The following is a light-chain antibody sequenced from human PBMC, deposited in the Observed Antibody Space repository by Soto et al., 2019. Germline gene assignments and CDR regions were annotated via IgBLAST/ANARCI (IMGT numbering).Light chain of an antibody. J-gene: IGLJ2*01. CDR3: QSFDSSLSGFLA. CDR2: ANT. Sequence: QSVLTQPPSVSGAPGQRVTISCTGTGSNIGAGYDIHWYQQFPGTAPKLLIYANTHRPSGVPDRFSGFKSGTSASLAISGLQAEDEADYYCQSFDSSLSGFLAFGGGTKVTVL. V-gene: IGLV1-40*01. CDR1: GSNIGAGYD.